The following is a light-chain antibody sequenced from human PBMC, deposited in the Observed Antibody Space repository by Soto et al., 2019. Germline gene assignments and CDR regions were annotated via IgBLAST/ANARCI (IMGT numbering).Light chain of an antibody. CDR1: SSEVGGYNY. V-gene: IGLV2-8*01. CDR3: SSYAASNNFYFV. CDR2: EVT. Sequence: QSALTKPPSASGSPGQSVTISCTGTSSEVGGYNYVSWYQQYPGRAPKLMIYEVTKRPSGVPDRFSGSKSGNTASLTVSGLQAEDEADYYCSSYAASNNFYFVFGGGTKVTVL. J-gene: IGLJ3*02.